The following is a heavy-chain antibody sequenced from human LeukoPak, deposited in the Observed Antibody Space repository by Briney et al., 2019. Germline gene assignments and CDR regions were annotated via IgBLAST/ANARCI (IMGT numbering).Heavy chain of an antibody. D-gene: IGHD6-6*01. Sequence: TGGSLRLSCAASGFTLSGYFMSWVRQAPGEGLEWVASIKGDGSENYYVDSVKGRFTISRDNAKNTLYLQVNNLRAEDTAVYYCARGPNSNWSGLDLWGQGTLLTVSS. J-gene: IGHJ5*02. CDR2: IKGDGSEN. CDR3: ARGPNSNWSGLDL. CDR1: GFTLSGYF. V-gene: IGHV3-7*01.